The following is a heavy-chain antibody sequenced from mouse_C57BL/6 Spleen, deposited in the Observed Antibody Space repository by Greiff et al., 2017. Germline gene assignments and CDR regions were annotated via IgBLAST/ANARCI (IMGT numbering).Heavy chain of an antibody. D-gene: IGHD2-10*02. CDR3: ARSEYGNYRYYFDY. CDR2: IYPGDGDT. V-gene: IGHV1-80*01. Sequence: VKVVESGAELVKPGASVKISCKASGYAFSSYWMNWVKQRPGKGLEWIGQIYPGDGDTNYNGKFKGKATLTADKSSSTAYMQLSSLTSEDSAVYFCARSEYGNYRYYFDYWGQGTTLTVSS. J-gene: IGHJ2*01. CDR1: GYAFSSYW.